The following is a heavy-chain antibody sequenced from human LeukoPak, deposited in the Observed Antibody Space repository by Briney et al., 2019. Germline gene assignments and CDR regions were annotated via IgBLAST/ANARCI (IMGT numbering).Heavy chain of an antibody. CDR2: IYPAASDT. V-gene: IGHV5-51*01. CDR1: GYRFTNYW. CDR3: ARSSSVAGTVHFDY. J-gene: IGHJ4*02. D-gene: IGHD6-19*01. Sequence: GESLKISCEGSGYRFTNYWIAWVRQKPGKGLEWMGIIYPAASDTRYSPSFRGQVTISADKSISTAYLQWSRLQASDTAMYYCARSSSVAGTVHFDYWGQGILVTVSS.